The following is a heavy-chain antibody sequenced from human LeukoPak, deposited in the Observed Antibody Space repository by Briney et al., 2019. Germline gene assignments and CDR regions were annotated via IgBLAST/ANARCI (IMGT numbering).Heavy chain of an antibody. D-gene: IGHD1-1*01. CDR3: ARDQHSYAGT. CDR1: GGSFSGYY. J-gene: IGHJ1*01. V-gene: IGHV4-34*01. CDR2: INHSGTT. Sequence: PSETLSLTCAVYGGSFSGYYWSWIRQPPGKGLEWIGEINHSGTTNYNPSLKSRVTISVDTSKNQFSLKLSSVTAADTAVYYCARDQHSYAGTWGQGTLVTVSS.